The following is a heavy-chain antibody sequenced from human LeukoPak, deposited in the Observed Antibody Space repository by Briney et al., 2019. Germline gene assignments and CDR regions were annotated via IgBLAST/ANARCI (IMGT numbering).Heavy chain of an antibody. D-gene: IGHD3-9*01. J-gene: IGHJ4*02. CDR3: ARGIPLAYYDILTGYPTTIFDY. Sequence: SETLSLTCTVSGGSISSYYWSWIRQPPGKGLEWIGYIYYSGSTNYNPSLKSRVTISVDTSKNQFSLKLSSVTAADTAVCYCARGIPLAYYDILTGYPTTIFDYWGQGTLVTVSS. CDR2: IYYSGST. V-gene: IGHV4-59*01. CDR1: GGSISSYY.